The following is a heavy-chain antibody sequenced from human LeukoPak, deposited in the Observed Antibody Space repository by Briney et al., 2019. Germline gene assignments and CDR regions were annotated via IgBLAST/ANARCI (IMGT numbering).Heavy chain of an antibody. CDR3: ARDYYESSGYYPWNY. CDR1: GFTFSSYA. CDR2: ISYDGSDK. Sequence: GGSLRLSCAGSGFTFSSYAMHWVRQAPGKGLEWVAVISYDGSDKYYADSVKGRFTISRDNSKNTLYLQMNSLRAEDTAVYYCARDYYESSGYYPWNYWGQGTLVTVSS. D-gene: IGHD3-22*01. V-gene: IGHV3-30*04. J-gene: IGHJ4*02.